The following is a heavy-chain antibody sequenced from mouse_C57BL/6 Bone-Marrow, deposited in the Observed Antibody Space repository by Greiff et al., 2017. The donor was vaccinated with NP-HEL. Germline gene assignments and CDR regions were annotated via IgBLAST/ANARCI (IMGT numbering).Heavy chain of an antibody. CDR2: ISSGSSTI. CDR3: AIYPGYAMDY. J-gene: IGHJ4*01. CDR1: GFTFSDYG. V-gene: IGHV5-17*01. Sequence: DVMLVESGGGLVKPGGSLKLSCAASGFTFSDYGMHWVRQAPEKGLEWVAYISSGSSTIYYADTVKGRFTISRDNAKNTLFLQMTSLRSEDTAMYYCAIYPGYAMDYWGQGTSVTVSS.